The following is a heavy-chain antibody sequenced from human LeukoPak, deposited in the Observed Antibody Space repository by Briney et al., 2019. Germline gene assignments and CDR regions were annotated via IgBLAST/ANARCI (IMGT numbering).Heavy chain of an antibody. V-gene: IGHV3-21*01. CDR2: IDVGSYA. D-gene: IGHD1-26*01. CDR1: GFTFSSYG. Sequence: GGSLRLSCAASGFTFSSYGINWVRQAPGKGLEWVLSIDVGSYAYYANSVKGRFTISRDNAKNSLYLQMNSVRVEDTAVYYCATEGIVGGGAHFDYWGQGTLVTVSS. CDR3: ATEGIVGGGAHFDY. J-gene: IGHJ4*02.